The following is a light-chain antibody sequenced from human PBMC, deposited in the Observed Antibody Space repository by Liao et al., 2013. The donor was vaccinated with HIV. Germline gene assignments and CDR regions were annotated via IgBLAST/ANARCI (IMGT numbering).Light chain of an antibody. V-gene: IGLV3-1*01. CDR3: QAWDSSTSHVV. J-gene: IGLJ2*01. CDR2: QDK. Sequence: SYTLTQPPSVSVSPGQTARITCSGDKLGNKYVCWYQQKPGQPPVLVMYQDKNRPSGIPERFSGSNSGNAATLTIRGTQAVDEADYYCQAWDSSTSHVVFGGGTKLTVL. CDR1: KLGNKY.